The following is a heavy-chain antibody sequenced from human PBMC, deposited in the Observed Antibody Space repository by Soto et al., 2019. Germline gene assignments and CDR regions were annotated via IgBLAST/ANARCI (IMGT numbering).Heavy chain of an antibody. CDR2: ISYSGTT. CDR3: ATMGTPVTGLYYFDY. D-gene: IGHD4-17*01. V-gene: IGHV4-30-4*02. J-gene: IGHJ4*02. CDR1: CCSISSGNYY. Sequence: SDTLSLTCTVSCCSISSGNYYWSWIRQPPGKGLEWIGFISYSGTTHYSASLRSRVSISVDTSKNQFSLDLSSVTAADTAVYYCATMGTPVTGLYYFDYWGQGTLVTVS.